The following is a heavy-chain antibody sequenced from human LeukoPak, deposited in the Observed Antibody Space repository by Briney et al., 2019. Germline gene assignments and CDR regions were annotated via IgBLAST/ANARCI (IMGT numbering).Heavy chain of an antibody. CDR1: GGSFSGYY. V-gene: IGHV4-34*01. J-gene: IGHJ4*02. D-gene: IGHD3-22*01. Sequence: SETLSLTCAVYGGSFSGYYWSWIRPPPGKGLEWIGEINHSGSTNYNPSLKSRVTISVDTSKNQFSLKLSSVTAADTAVYYCARGPRDYYDSSGYLTGWGQGTLVTVSS. CDR3: ARGPRDYYDSSGYLTG. CDR2: INHSGST.